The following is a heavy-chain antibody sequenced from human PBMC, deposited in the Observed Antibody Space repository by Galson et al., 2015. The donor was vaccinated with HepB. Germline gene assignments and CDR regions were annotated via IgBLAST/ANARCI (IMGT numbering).Heavy chain of an antibody. Sequence: CAISGDSVSSNSASWNWIRQSPSRGLEWLGRTYYRSKWYNDYALSVNSRITINPDTSKNQFSLQLSSVTPEDTAVYYCARGGYSYLTSFNYWGQGTLVTVSS. J-gene: IGHJ4*02. CDR2: TYYRSKWYN. CDR3: ARGGYSYLTSFNY. CDR1: GDSVSSNSAS. D-gene: IGHD5-18*01. V-gene: IGHV6-1*01.